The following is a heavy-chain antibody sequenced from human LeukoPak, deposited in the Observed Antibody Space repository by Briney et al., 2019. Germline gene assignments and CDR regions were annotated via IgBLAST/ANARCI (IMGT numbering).Heavy chain of an antibody. CDR1: GFLFRTYS. D-gene: IGHD4-17*01. V-gene: IGHV3-21*01. CDR3: ARLDYVDAFDI. J-gene: IGHJ3*02. CDR2: ISSSSTYI. Sequence: GGSLRVSCAASGFLFRTYSMNWVRQAPGKGLEWVSSISSSSTYIYYADSLKGRFTISRDNAKNSLYLQMNSLRAEDTAVYYCARLDYVDAFDIWGQGTMVTVSS.